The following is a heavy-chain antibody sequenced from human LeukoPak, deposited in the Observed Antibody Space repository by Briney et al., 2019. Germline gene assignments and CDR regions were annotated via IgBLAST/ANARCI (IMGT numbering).Heavy chain of an antibody. D-gene: IGHD5-24*01. J-gene: IGHJ3*02. CDR3: ARESERWLQLHAFDI. CDR1: GFTFSSYG. Sequence: PGGFLRLSCAASGFTFSSYGMHWVRQAPGKGLEWVAVIWYDGSNKYYADSVKGRFTISRDNSKNTLYLQMNSLRAEDTAVYYCARESERWLQLHAFDIWGQGTMVTVSS. V-gene: IGHV3-33*01. CDR2: IWYDGSNK.